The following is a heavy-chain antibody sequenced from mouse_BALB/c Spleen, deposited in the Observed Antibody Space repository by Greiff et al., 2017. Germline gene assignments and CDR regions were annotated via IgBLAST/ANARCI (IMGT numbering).Heavy chain of an antibody. J-gene: IGHJ4*01. CDR2: IWAGGST. V-gene: IGHV2-9*02. CDR1: GFSLTSYG. Sequence: VNVVESGPGLVAPSQSLSITCTVSGFSLTSYGVHWVRQPPGKGLEWLGVIWAGGSTNYNSALMSRLSISKDNSKSQVFLKMNSLQTDDTAMYYCARDRPYYAMDYWGQGTSVTVSS. CDR3: ARDRPYYAMDY.